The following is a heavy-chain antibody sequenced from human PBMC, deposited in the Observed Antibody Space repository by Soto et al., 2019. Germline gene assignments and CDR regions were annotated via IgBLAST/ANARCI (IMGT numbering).Heavy chain of an antibody. CDR1: GFNVSSNY. D-gene: IGHD4-4*01. CDR3: ARETVTYYYYYGLDV. CDR2: IYSGGNT. Sequence: QPGGSLRLSCAVSGFNVSSNYMTWVRQAPGKGLEWVSLIYSGGNTYYADSVKGRFTISRDNSKNTVYLQMKGLRAEDTAVYYRARETVTYYYYYGLDVWGQGTAVTL. J-gene: IGHJ6*02. V-gene: IGHV3-53*01.